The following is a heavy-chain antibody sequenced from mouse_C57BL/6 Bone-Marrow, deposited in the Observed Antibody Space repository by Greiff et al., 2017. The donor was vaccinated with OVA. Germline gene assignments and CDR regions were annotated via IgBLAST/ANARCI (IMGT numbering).Heavy chain of an antibody. Sequence: QVQLKQPGAELVRPGSSVKLSCKASGYTFTSYWMPWVKQRPIQGLEWIGNIDPSDSETHYNQKFKDKATLTVDKSSSTAYMQLSSLTSEDSAVYYCARSKGARYGNYLAWFAYWGQGTLVTVSA. J-gene: IGHJ3*01. D-gene: IGHD2-1*01. CDR1: GYTFTSYW. CDR3: ARSKGARYGNYLAWFAY. V-gene: IGHV1-52*01. CDR2: IDPSDSET.